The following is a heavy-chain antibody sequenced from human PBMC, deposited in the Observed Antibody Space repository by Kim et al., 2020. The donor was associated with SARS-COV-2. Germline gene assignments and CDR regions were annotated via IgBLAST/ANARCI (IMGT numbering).Heavy chain of an antibody. CDR1: GYTFTSYG. J-gene: IGHJ4*02. D-gene: IGHD3-3*01. V-gene: IGHV1-18*01. CDR2: ISAYNGNT. CDR3: ARGGSYYDFWSGYPSPYYFDY. Sequence: ASVKVSCKASGYTFTSYGISWVRQAPGQGLEWMGWISAYNGNTNYAQRLQGRVTMTTDTSTSTTYMELRSLRSDDTAVYYCARGGSYYDFWSGYPSPYYFDYWGQGTLVTVSS.